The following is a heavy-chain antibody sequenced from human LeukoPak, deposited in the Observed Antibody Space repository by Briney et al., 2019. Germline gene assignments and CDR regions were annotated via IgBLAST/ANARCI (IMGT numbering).Heavy chain of an antibody. CDR3: ARQSKYYFDSSAYPGLFYLDY. D-gene: IGHD3-22*01. CDR1: GGSINGHY. Sequence: PSETLSLTCIVSGGSINGHYWSWIRQSPGKELEWIGYISYSGSTNYNPSLKSRVTMSVDTSNNQISLKLNSVTAADTAMYYCARQSKYYFDSSAYPGLFYLDYWGQGTLVTVSS. V-gene: IGHV4-59*08. J-gene: IGHJ4*02. CDR2: ISYSGST.